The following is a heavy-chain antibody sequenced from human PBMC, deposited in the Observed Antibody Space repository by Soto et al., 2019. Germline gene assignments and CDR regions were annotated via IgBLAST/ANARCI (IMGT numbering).Heavy chain of an antibody. Sequence: EVQLLESGGGLVQPVGSLRLSCAASGFTFSSYAMSWVRQHPGKGLEWVSAISGSGGSTYYADSVKGRFTISRDNSKNPLYLQLNSLRAEDTAVYYCAKAQCSGGSCYAYYYDYYGMDVWGQGTTDTVSS. V-gene: IGHV3-23*01. CDR2: ISGSGGST. D-gene: IGHD2-15*01. J-gene: IGHJ6*02. CDR3: AKAQCSGGSCYAYYYDYYGMDV. CDR1: GFTFSSYA.